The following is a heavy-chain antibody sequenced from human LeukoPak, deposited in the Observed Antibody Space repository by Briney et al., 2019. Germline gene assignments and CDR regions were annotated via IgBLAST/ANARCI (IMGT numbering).Heavy chain of an antibody. CDR2: TYYRSKWYN. Sequence: SQTLSLTCAISGDSVSSNSAAWNWIRQSPSRGLEWLGRTYYRSKWYNDYAVSVKSRITINPDTSKNQFSLQLNSVTPEDTAVYYCARGRAAAGTVYLSNWFDPWGQGTLVTVSS. CDR3: ARGRAAAGTVYLSNWFDP. D-gene: IGHD6-13*01. V-gene: IGHV6-1*01. J-gene: IGHJ5*02. CDR1: GDSVSSNSAA.